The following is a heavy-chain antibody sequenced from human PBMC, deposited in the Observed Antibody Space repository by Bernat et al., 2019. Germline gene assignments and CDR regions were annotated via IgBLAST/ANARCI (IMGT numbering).Heavy chain of an antibody. Sequence: QVQLVESGGGVVQPGRSLRLSCAASGFTFSSYGMHWVRQAPGKGLEWVAVISYDGSNKYYADSVKGRFTISRDNSKNTLYLQMNSLRAEDTAVYYCAKDQRRLRWIGELSGFDYWGQGTLVTVSS. CDR2: ISYDGSNK. D-gene: IGHD3-10*01. CDR1: GFTFSSYG. J-gene: IGHJ4*02. CDR3: AKDQRRLRWIGELSGFDY. V-gene: IGHV3-30*18.